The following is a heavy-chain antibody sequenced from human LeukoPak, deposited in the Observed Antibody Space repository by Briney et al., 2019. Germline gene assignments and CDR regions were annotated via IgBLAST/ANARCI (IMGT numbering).Heavy chain of an antibody. D-gene: IGHD2-21*02. CDR1: GYTFTDYF. CDR2: INPNIGDA. Sequence: WASVKVSCKASGYTFTDYFIHWVRQAPGRGLEWMGWINPNIGDASYAQKFQDRVTMTRDRSINTAYMELSRLTSDDTAVYYCARMALDGGDSIGFDSWGQGTLVTVSS. V-gene: IGHV1-2*02. CDR3: ARMALDGGDSIGFDS. J-gene: IGHJ5*01.